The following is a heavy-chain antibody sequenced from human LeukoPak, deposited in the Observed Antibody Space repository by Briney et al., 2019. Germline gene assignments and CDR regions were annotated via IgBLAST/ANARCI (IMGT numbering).Heavy chain of an antibody. CDR3: ARLGPDAFDI. Sequence: GGSLRLSCAASGFTFSSYAMSWVRQAPGKGLEWVSSISSSSSYIYYADSVKGRFTISRDNAKNSLYLQMNSLRAEDTAVYYCARLGPDAFDIWGQGTMVTVSS. CDR1: GFTFSSYA. CDR2: ISSSSSYI. J-gene: IGHJ3*02. V-gene: IGHV3-21*01.